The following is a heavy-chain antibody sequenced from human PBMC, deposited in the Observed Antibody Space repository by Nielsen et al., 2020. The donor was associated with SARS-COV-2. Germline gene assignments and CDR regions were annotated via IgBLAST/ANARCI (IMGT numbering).Heavy chain of an antibody. CDR2: INSDGSST. D-gene: IGHD3-3*02. J-gene: IGHJ6*02. CDR3: ASLGFLYGMDV. V-gene: IGHV3-74*01. CDR1: GFTFSSYW. Sequence: GGSLRLSCAASGFTFSSYWMHWVRQAPGKGLVWVSRINSDGSSTSYADSVKGRFTISRDNAKNSLYLQMNSLRDEDTAVYYCASLGFLYGMDVWGQGTTVTVSS.